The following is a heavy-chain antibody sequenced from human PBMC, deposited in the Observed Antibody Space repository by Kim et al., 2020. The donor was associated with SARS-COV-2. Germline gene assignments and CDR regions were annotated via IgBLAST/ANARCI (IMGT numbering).Heavy chain of an antibody. CDR3: AREGVGWELTTRAFDI. J-gene: IGHJ3*02. CDR2: IYYSGST. Sequence: SETLSLTCTVSGGSISSYYWSWIRQPPGKGLEWIAYIYYSGSTNYNPSLKSRVTISVDTSKNQFSLKLSSVIAADTAVYYCAREGVGWELTTRAFDIWGQGTMVTVSS. D-gene: IGHD1-26*01. CDR1: GGSISSYY. V-gene: IGHV4-59*01.